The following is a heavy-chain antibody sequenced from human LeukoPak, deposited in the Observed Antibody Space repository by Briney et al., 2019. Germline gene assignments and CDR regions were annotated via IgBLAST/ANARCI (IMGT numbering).Heavy chain of an antibody. J-gene: IGHJ4*02. V-gene: IGHV4-59*01. D-gene: IGHD3-22*01. CDR3: ARQGFSGYYS. Sequence: SETLSLTCTVSGDSISTYYWSWIRQPPGKGLEWIGYIYYRVTSDYNPSLKSRVTISVDTSKNQFSLKLSSVTAEDTAVYYCARQGFSGYYSWGQGTLVTVSS. CDR2: IYYRVTS. CDR1: GDSISTYY.